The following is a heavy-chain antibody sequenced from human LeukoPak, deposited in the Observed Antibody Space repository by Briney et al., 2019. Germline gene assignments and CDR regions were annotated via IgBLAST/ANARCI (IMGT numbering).Heavy chain of an antibody. Sequence: RTGGSLRLSCAASGFPFNSYIMNWVRPAPGKGLEWVSYIRNSTNTIYYADSVRGRFTISRDNSKNTMYLQMNSLRPEDTAVYYCARDLPVGYYYGSEIGYYFDYWGQGTLVTVSS. CDR3: ARDLPVGYYYGSEIGYYFDY. CDR1: GFPFNSYI. J-gene: IGHJ4*02. CDR2: IRNSTNTI. V-gene: IGHV3-48*01. D-gene: IGHD3-10*01.